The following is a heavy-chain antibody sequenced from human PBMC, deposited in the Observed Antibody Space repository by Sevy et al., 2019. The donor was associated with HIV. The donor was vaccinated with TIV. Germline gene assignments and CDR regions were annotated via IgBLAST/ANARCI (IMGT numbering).Heavy chain of an antibody. CDR2: XYYSGST. CDR3: ARTRVPAAIHXYYXXMDV. J-gene: IGHJ6*02. Sequence: SETLSLTCTVSGGXISSSSYXWGWIRQPPGKGLEXIGSXYYSGSTYYNPSLKSRVTISVDTSKNQFSLKLSSVTAAXTAVYYCARTRVPAAIHXYYXXMDVXGQGTTVTVSS. V-gene: IGHV4-39*01. CDR1: GGXISSSSYX. D-gene: IGHD2-2*02.